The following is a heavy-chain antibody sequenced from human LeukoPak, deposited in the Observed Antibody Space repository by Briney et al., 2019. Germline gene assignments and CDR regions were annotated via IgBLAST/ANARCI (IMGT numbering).Heavy chain of an antibody. V-gene: IGHV1-8*03. CDR1: GYTFTSYD. Sequence: ASVKVSCKASGYTFTSYDINWVRQATGQGLEWMGWMNPNSGNTGYAQKFQGRVTITRNTSISTAYMELSSLRSEDTAVYYCARARPLAAPRWFDPWGQGTLVTVSS. CDR2: MNPNSGNT. D-gene: IGHD6-13*01. CDR3: ARARPLAAPRWFDP. J-gene: IGHJ5*02.